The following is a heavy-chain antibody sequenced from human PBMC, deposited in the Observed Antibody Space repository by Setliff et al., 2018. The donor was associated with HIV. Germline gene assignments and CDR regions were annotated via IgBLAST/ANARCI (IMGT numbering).Heavy chain of an antibody. J-gene: IGHJ4*02. CDR1: GFTFSSYA. CDR3: AKHRDFGSGSYFDH. Sequence: GGSLRLSCAAPGFTFSSYAMIWVSQAPGKGLEWVSATSGSGVGTYYADSVKGRFTISRDNSKNTLYLQMNSLRAEDTAVYYCAKHRDFGSGSYFDHWGQGTKVTVSS. D-gene: IGHD3-10*01. CDR2: TSGSGVGT. V-gene: IGHV3-23*01.